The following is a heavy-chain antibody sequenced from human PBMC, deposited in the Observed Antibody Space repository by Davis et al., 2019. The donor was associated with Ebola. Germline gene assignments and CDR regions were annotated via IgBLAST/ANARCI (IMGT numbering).Heavy chain of an antibody. CDR3: AREGSSSISDY. D-gene: IGHD6-6*01. V-gene: IGHV1-8*03. CDR2: MNPNSGNT. Sequence: ASVKVSCKASGYTFTSYDINWVRQATGQGLEWMGWMNPNSGNTGYAQEFQGRVTITRDTSISTAYMELSSLRSDDTAVYYCAREGSSSISDYWGQGTLATVSS. J-gene: IGHJ4*02. CDR1: GYTFTSYD.